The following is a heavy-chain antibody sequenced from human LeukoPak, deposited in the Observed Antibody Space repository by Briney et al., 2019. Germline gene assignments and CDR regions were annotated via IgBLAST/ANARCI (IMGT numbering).Heavy chain of an antibody. CDR1: GFTFSNYG. Sequence: GGSLRLSCAASGFTFSNYGMNWVRQAPGKGLEWVSFTDTSGRYVYYGDPVKGRFTISRDNAKNLLFLQMNGLRAEDTALYYCARGRSITLLRGVAMSDGFDIWGQGAMVAVSS. J-gene: IGHJ3*02. CDR2: TDTSGRYV. D-gene: IGHD3-10*01. CDR3: ARGRSITLLRGVAMSDGFDI. V-gene: IGHV3-21*06.